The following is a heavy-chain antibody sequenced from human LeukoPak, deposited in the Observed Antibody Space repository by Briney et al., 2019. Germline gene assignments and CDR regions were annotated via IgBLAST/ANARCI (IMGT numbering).Heavy chain of an antibody. D-gene: IGHD3-22*01. CDR3: ARDPDSSGYIGPFDY. CDR2: ISGSGGST. V-gene: IGHV3-23*01. J-gene: IGHJ4*02. Sequence: PPGGSLRLSCAASGFTFSSYAMSWVRQAPGKGLEWVSAISGSGGSTYYADSVKGRFTISRDNSKNTLYLQMNSLRAEDTAVYYCARDPDSSGYIGPFDYWGQGTLVTVSS. CDR1: GFTFSSYA.